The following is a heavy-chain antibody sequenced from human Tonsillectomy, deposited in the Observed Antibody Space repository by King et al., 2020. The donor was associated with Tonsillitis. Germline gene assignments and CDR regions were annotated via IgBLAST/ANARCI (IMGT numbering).Heavy chain of an antibody. CDR2: ISGSGGST. J-gene: IGHJ2*01. CDR3: AKVTIGDYGWYGYFDL. CDR1: GFTFSSYA. Sequence: EVQLVESGGGLVQPGGSLRLSCAASGFTFSSYAMSWVRQAPGKGLEWVSAISGSGGSTYYADSVKGRFTISRDNSKNTLYLQMNSLRAEDTAVYYCAKVTIGDYGWYGYFDLWGRGTLVTVSS. D-gene: IGHD4-17*01. V-gene: IGHV3-23*04.